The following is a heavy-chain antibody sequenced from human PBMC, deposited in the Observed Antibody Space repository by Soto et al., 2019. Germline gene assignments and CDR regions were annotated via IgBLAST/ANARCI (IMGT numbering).Heavy chain of an antibody. CDR3: ETGRAARWVLLGNY. J-gene: IGHJ4*02. Sequence: QVQLVESGGGVVQPGRSLRLSCAASGFTFSTYAMHWVRQAPGKGLEWVAVISYDGSNKYYADSVKGRFTISRDNSKYTLYLQMNSLRAEDTSAYYCETGRAARWVLLGNYWGQGTLDTVSS. CDR2: ISYDGSNK. CDR1: GFTFSTYA. D-gene: IGHD1-26*01. V-gene: IGHV3-30-3*01.